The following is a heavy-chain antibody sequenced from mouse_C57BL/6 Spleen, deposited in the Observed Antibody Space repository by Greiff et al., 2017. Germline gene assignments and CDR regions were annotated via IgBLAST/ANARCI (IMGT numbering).Heavy chain of an antibody. CDR2: IDPETGGT. CDR1: GYTFTDYE. Sequence: VQVVESGAELVRPGASVTLSCKASGYTFTDYEMHWVKQTPVHGLEWIGAIDPETGGTAYNQKFKGKAILTADKSSSTAYMELRSLTSEDSAVYYCTKASHYSGAMDYWGQGTSVTVSS. V-gene: IGHV1-15*01. D-gene: IGHD2-12*01. CDR3: TKASHYSGAMDY. J-gene: IGHJ4*01.